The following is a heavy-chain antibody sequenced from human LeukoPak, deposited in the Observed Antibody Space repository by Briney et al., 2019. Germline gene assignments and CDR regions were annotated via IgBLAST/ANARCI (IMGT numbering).Heavy chain of an antibody. D-gene: IGHD3-3*01. J-gene: IGHJ6*02. CDR2: IWYDGSNK. V-gene: IGHV3-33*01. Sequence: GGSLRLSCAASGFTFSSYGMHWVRQAPGKGLEWVAVIWYDGSNKYYADSVKGRFTISRDNSKNTLYLQMNSLRAEDTAVYYCARRVVPYYGMDVWGQGTTVTVS. CDR3: ARRVVPYYGMDV. CDR1: GFTFSSYG.